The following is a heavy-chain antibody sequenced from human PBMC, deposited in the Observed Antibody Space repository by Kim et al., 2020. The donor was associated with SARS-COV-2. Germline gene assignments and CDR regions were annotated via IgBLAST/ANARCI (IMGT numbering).Heavy chain of an antibody. V-gene: IGHV3-23*01. J-gene: IGHJ3*02. CDR3: AKGGPFSGAFDI. Sequence: GGSLRLSCAASGFTFSSFAMSWVRQAPGKGLEWVSGISGSGGTTYYADSVKGRFTISRDNSKNTLSLQMNNLRAEDTAVYYCAKGGPFSGAFDIWGQGTMVTVSS. CDR2: ISGSGGTT. D-gene: IGHD6-19*01. CDR1: GFTFSSFA.